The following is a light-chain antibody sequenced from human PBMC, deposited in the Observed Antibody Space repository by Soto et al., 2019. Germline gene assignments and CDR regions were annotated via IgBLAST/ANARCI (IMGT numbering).Light chain of an antibody. J-gene: IGLJ1*01. CDR1: SSDVGTYKH. V-gene: IGLV2-23*02. Sequence: QSVLTQPASGSGSPGQSITIPCTGPSSDVGTYKHVSWYQQEPGKAPKLMIYEDNQRPTGVSDRFSGSRSGNTASLTISGLQAEDEADYYCCSHAGRSPLYVFGSGTKVTVL. CDR2: EDN. CDR3: CSHAGRSPLYV.